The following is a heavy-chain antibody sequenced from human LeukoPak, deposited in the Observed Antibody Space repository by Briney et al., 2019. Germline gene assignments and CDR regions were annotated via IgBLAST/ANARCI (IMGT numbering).Heavy chain of an antibody. CDR3: AAVPNANAWYWDDAFDI. CDR1: GFTFTTSA. V-gene: IGHV1-58*01. J-gene: IGHJ3*02. CDR2: IVVGSGNT. Sequence: SVKVSCKASGFTFTTSAVQWVRQARGQRLEWIGRIVVGSGNTDHAQKFQGRLTITRDISTSAAYMELSSLTSDDTAVYYCAAVPNANAWYWDDAFDIWGQGTMVTVSS. D-gene: IGHD2-8*02.